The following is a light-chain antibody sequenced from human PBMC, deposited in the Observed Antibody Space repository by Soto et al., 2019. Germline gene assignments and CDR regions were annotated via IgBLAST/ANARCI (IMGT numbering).Light chain of an antibody. J-gene: IGKJ1*01. CDR2: EVS. Sequence: DVVMTQSPLSLPVTLGQPASISCRSSQSLVYSDGNTDLSWFQQRPGQSPRRLIDEVSNRDSGVPDRFRGSGSGTDLPLNISLVGAEYVGVYYCLHGRHWPPKFGQGTQVEIK. CDR1: QSLVYSDGNTD. CDR3: LHGRHWPPK. V-gene: IGKV2-30*01.